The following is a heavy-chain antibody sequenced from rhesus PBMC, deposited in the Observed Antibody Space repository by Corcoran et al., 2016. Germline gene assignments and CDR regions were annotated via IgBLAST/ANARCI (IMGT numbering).Heavy chain of an antibody. CDR2: ISGSGGTT. CDR1: GGSVSSSKW. D-gene: IGHD3-34*01. V-gene: IGHV4-65*01. Sequence: QVQLQESGPGLVKTSETLSLTCAVSGGSVSSSKWWSWFRQAPEKGLEWIAYISGSGGTTHYNPSLKSRVTISIDTSKNQFSLKLSSVTVADTAVYYCASVWDEYLDYWGQGVLVTVSS. CDR3: ASVWDEYLDY. J-gene: IGHJ4*01.